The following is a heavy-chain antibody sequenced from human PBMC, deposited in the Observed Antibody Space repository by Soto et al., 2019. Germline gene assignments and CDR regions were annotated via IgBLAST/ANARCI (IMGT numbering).Heavy chain of an antibody. V-gene: IGHV4-31*03. J-gene: IGHJ3*01. D-gene: IGHD3-3*01. CDR2: IFDSETA. CDR1: GGSVSSGGYY. CDR3: ARENFGVVIHDAFDL. Sequence: QVQLQESGPGLVKTSQTLSLTCTVSGGSVSSGGYYWNWIRQHPGKGLELLGYIFDSETAYYNPSLKSRLTISMDTSKNQFSLKVTSVTPADTAVYYCARENFGVVIHDAFDLWGQGTMVTVSS.